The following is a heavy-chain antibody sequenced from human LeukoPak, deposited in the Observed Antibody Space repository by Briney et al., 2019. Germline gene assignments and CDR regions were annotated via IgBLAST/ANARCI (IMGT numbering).Heavy chain of an antibody. V-gene: IGHV3-21*06. Sequence: GGSLRLSCTASGLTFSTSGFNWVRQAPGKGLEWVASIGPTGSDRYHADSIKGRFTISRDNANNFPYLQMNSLRAEDTAVYYCATETNGRHYDYWGQRTLLTVSS. D-gene: IGHD1-14*01. J-gene: IGHJ4*02. CDR3: ATETNGRHYDY. CDR2: IGPTGSDR. CDR1: GLTFSTSG.